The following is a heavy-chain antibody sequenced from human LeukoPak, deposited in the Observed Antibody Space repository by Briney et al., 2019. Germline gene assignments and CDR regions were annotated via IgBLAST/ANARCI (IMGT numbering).Heavy chain of an antibody. V-gene: IGHV3-74*01. Sequence: GGSLRLSCAASGFTFSNYWMHWVRQAPGKGLVWVARIKNDGSGIIYADSVEGRFTISRDNARNTLYLQMNSLRAEDTAVYYCARERGVSHPFDYWGQGTLVTVSS. D-gene: IGHD2-21*01. J-gene: IGHJ4*02. CDR3: ARERGVSHPFDY. CDR2: IKNDGSGI. CDR1: GFTFSNYW.